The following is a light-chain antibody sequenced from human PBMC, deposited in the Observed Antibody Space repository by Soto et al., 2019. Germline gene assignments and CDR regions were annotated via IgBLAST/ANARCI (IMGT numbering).Light chain of an antibody. J-gene: IGKJ4*01. CDR3: QQRSDSPPLT. V-gene: IGKV3-11*01. CDR2: DAY. CDR1: QSVFGY. Sequence: EVVLTQSPATLSLSPGDRATLSCRASQSVFGYLAWYEHKPGQAPRLLIYDAYKRAPGVPAGFSRSGSDTDLGVFTNSLEPDDFAVYYCQQRSDSPPLTFGGGTKVEIK.